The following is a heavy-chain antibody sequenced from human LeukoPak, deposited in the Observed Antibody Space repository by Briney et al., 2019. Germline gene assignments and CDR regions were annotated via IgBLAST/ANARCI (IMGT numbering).Heavy chain of an antibody. D-gene: IGHD1-26*01. V-gene: IGHV3-30-3*01. Sequence: HPGGSLRLSCVASGFTFTDYIMHWVRQAPGKGLEWVTVISYDGTIEYYADSVKGRFTISKDNSKNRLYLQMNSLRAEDTAVYYCARDLWELDYGMDVWGQGTTVTVSS. J-gene: IGHJ6*02. CDR1: GFTFTDYI. CDR3: ARDLWELDYGMDV. CDR2: ISYDGTIE.